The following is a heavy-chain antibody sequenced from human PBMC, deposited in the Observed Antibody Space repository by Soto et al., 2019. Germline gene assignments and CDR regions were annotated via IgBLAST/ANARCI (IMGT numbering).Heavy chain of an antibody. Sequence: GGSLRLSCAASGFTFSSYGMHWVRQAPGKGLEWVAVISYDGSNKYYADSVKGRFTISRDNSKSTLYLQMNSLRAEDTAVYYCAKILEDYVWGSYRSDYYGMDVWGQGTTVTVSS. CDR2: ISYDGSNK. CDR1: GFTFSSYG. J-gene: IGHJ6*02. V-gene: IGHV3-30*18. CDR3: AKILEDYVWGSYRSDYYGMDV. D-gene: IGHD3-16*02.